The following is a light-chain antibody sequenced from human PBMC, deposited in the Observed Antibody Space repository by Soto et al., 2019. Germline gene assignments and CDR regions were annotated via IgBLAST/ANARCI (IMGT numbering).Light chain of an antibody. J-gene: IGKJ2*01. V-gene: IGKV1-8*01. CDR2: AAS. CDR1: QGISSY. CDR3: QQYYSYPYT. Sequence: AIRMTQSPSSLSASTGDRVTITCRASQGISSYLAWYQQKPGKAPKLLIYAASTLQSGVPSRFSGSGSGTDFTLTISCLQSEDFAPYYCQQYYSYPYTFGQGTK.